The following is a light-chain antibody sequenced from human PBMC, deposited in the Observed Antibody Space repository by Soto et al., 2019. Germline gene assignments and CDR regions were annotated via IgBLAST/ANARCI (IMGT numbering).Light chain of an antibody. CDR1: QGIRDD. CDR2: AAS. CDR3: LQDYDYPYT. J-gene: IGKJ2*01. V-gene: IGKV1-6*01. Sequence: AIQMTQSPSSLSASVGDRVTITCRASQGIRDDLGWYQQKPGKAPKLLIYAASNSQSGVPSRFSGSGSGTDFTLIISSLQPEDFATYYCLQDYDYPYTFGQGTKLEIK.